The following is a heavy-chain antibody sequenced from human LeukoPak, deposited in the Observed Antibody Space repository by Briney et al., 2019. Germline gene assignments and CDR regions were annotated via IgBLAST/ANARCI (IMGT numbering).Heavy chain of an antibody. J-gene: IGHJ5*02. D-gene: IGHD5-12*01. Sequence: GGSLRLSCAASGFTFSSYAMSWVRQAPGKGLEWVSAISGSGGSTYYADSVKGRFTISRDNSKNTLYLRMNSLRAEDTAVYYCAKDLYGYVSNWFDPWGQGTLVTVSS. CDR2: ISGSGGST. CDR1: GFTFSSYA. CDR3: AKDLYGYVSNWFDP. V-gene: IGHV3-23*01.